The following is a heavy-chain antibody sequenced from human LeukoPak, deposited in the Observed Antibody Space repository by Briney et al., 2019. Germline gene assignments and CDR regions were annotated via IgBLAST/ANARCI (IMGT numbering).Heavy chain of an antibody. CDR1: GFTFSSYA. D-gene: IGHD1-26*01. Sequence: GGSLRLSCAASGFTFSSYAIHWVRQAPGKGLEWVAVISYDGSNKYYADSVKGRFTISRDNSKNTLYLQMNSLRAEDTAVYYCARGGSLAMGLDYWGQGTLVTVSS. J-gene: IGHJ4*02. V-gene: IGHV3-30-3*01. CDR2: ISYDGSNK. CDR3: ARGGSLAMGLDY.